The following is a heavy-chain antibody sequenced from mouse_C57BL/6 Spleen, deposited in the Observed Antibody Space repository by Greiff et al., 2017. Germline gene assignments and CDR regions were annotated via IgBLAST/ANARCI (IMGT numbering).Heavy chain of an antibody. CDR1: GFTFSSYG. V-gene: IGHV5-6*01. CDR3: ARGSSHWYFDV. D-gene: IGHD1-1*01. J-gene: IGHJ1*03. Sequence: EVQLVESGGDLVKPGGSLKLSCAASGFTFSSYGMSWVRQTPDKRLEWVATISSGGSYTYYPDSVKGRFTISRDNAKNTLYLQMSSLKSEDTAMYYCARGSSHWYFDVWGTGTTVTVSS. CDR2: ISSGGSYT.